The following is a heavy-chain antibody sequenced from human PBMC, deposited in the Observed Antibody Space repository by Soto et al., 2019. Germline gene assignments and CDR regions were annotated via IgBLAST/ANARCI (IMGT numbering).Heavy chain of an antibody. CDR2: ISYDGSNK. D-gene: IGHD4-17*01. J-gene: IGHJ4*02. Sequence: GGSLRLSCAASGFTFSSYGMHWVRQAPGKGLEWVAVISYDGSNKYYADSVKGRFTVSRDNSKNTLYLQMNSLRAEDTAVYYCAIGPRSGDYQTFDYWGQGTLVTVSS. V-gene: IGHV3-30*03. CDR3: AIGPRSGDYQTFDY. CDR1: GFTFSSYG.